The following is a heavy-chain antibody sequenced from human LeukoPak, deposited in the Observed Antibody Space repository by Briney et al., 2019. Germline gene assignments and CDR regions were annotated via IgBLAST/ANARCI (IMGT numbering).Heavy chain of an antibody. J-gene: IGHJ4*02. Sequence: PGGSLRPSCAASGFTFSSYWMHWVRQAPGKGLVWVSRINSDGSSTSYADSVKGRFTISRDNAKNTLYLQMNSLRAEDTAVYYCASRAYYGSGRPFDYRGQGTLVTVSS. V-gene: IGHV3-74*01. CDR1: GFTFSSYW. D-gene: IGHD3-10*01. CDR2: INSDGSST. CDR3: ASRAYYGSGRPFDY.